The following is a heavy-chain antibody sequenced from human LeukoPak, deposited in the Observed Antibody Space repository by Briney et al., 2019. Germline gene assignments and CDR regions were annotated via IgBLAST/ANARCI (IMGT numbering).Heavy chain of an antibody. Sequence: SETLSLTCGVSGGSINTNTFFWGWIRQPPGKGLEWIGNVFYSGNTMYNPSLRSRVTMSIDTSKSQFSLSLSSVTAADTAMYWCVRQSRIFGVTRPGYMDVWGKGIMVSVSS. CDR3: VRQSRIFGVTRPGYMDV. D-gene: IGHD3-3*01. V-gene: IGHV4-39*01. CDR1: GGSINTNTFF. CDR2: VFYSGNT. J-gene: IGHJ6*03.